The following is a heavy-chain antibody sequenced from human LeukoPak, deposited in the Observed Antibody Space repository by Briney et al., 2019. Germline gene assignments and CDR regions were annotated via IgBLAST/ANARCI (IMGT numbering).Heavy chain of an antibody. CDR1: GDSVSSNSAA. Sequence: SQTLSLTCAISGDSVSSNSAAWNWIRQPPSRGLEWLGRTYYRSKWYNDYAVSVKSRITVNPDTSKNQFSLQLNSVTPEDTAVYYCARDVYCSSTSCYYWFDPWGQGTLVTVSS. V-gene: IGHV6-1*01. CDR2: TYYRSKWYN. CDR3: ARDVYCSSTSCYYWFDP. J-gene: IGHJ5*02. D-gene: IGHD2-2*01.